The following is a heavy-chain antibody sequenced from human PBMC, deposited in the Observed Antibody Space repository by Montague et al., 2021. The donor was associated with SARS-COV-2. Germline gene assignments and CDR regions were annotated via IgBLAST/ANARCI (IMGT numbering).Heavy chain of an antibody. CDR2: VYYSGST. CDR1: GGSISDGGYS. Sequence: TLSLPCTVSGGSISDGGYSWTWIRQHPGKGLEWIGYVYYSGSTFYNPSLKSRITISVNTSKNQFSLKLSSVTAADTAVYYCAREGGRIQLWLRGDDASNIWGQGTLVTVSS. J-gene: IGHJ3*02. V-gene: IGHV4-31*03. D-gene: IGHD5-18*01. CDR3: AREGGRIQLWLRGDDASNI.